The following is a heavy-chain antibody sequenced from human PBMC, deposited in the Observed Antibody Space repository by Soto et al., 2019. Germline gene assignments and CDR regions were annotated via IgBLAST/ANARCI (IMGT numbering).Heavy chain of an antibody. J-gene: IGHJ4*02. CDR2: SCNSGTFE. D-gene: IGHD3-10*02. CDR3: ARSGENFNVLDY. Sequence: PGVSLRLSGAASGFTFSDYYMSWVRQAPRRGLESISYSCNSGTFETYTTPVKRRFSISRATANNSRKLEINNLRGEDTAVYYSARSGENFNVLDYCRQRTPGAVSS. CDR1: GFTFSDYY. V-gene: IGHV3-11*06.